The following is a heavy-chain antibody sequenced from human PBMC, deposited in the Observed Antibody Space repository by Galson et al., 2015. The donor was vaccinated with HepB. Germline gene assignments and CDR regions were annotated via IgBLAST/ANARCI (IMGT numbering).Heavy chain of an antibody. CDR1: GYTFTGYY. Sequence: SVKVSCKASGYTFTGYYMHWVRQAPGQGLEWMGWINPNSGGTNYAQKFQGRVTMTRDTSISTAYMELSRLRSDDTAVYYCAREVYSYSSSRWFDPWGQGTLVTVSS. V-gene: IGHV1-2*02. CDR2: INPNSGGT. CDR3: AREVYSYSSSRWFDP. J-gene: IGHJ5*02. D-gene: IGHD6-6*01.